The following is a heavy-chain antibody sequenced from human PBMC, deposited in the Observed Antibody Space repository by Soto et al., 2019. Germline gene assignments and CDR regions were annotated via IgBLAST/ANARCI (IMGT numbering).Heavy chain of an antibody. V-gene: IGHV3-30*18. D-gene: IGHD1-20*01. CDR3: AKPRLGITPSPSDH. Sequence: QVQLVESGGGVVQPGRSLRLSCVASGFIFRDHGMQWFRQAPGKGLEWVAFISYDGYNQYYADSVKGRFTVSRDHSSNTLYLEMNSLRPEDAAFYFCAKPRLGITPSPSDHWGQGTLVAVSS. CDR1: GFIFRDHG. CDR2: ISYDGYNQ. J-gene: IGHJ4*02.